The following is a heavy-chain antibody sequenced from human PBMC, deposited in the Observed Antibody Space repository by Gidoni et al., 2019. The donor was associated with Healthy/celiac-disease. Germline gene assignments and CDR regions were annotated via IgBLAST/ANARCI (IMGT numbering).Heavy chain of an antibody. J-gene: IGHJ6*04. CDR1: GVSISSSSYY. V-gene: IGHV4-39*01. CDR3: ARHSGAVAGTYYYYYGMDV. CDR2: IYYSGST. D-gene: IGHD6-19*01. Sequence: QLQLQESGPGLVKPSETLSLTCTVSGVSISSSSYYWGWIRQPPGKGLEWIGSIYYSGSTYYNPSLKSRVTISVDTSKNQFSLKLSSVTAADTAVYYCARHSGAVAGTYYYYYGMDVWGKGTTVTVSS.